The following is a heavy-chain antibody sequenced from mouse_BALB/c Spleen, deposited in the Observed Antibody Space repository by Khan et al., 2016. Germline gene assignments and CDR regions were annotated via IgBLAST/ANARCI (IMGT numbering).Heavy chain of an antibody. CDR2: ISYSGST. V-gene: IGHV3-8*02. CDR1: GDSITRGY. J-gene: IGHJ2*01. Sequence: EVQLQESGPSLVKPSQTLSLTCSVTGDSITRGYWNWIRKFPGNKLEYMGYISYSGSTYYNTSLKSRISITRYTAKSQYYLQLNSVTTENTATYYSEDYNCRSFGYWRQGTTLTVS. D-gene: IGHD2-13*01. CDR3: EDYNCRSFGY.